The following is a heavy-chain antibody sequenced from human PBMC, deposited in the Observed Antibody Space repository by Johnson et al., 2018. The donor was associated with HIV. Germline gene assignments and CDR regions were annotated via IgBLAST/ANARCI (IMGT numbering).Heavy chain of an antibody. V-gene: IGHV3-66*01. D-gene: IGHD6-13*01. Sequence: VQLVESGGGLVQPGGSLRLSCAASGFTFSSYWMHWVRQAPGKGLEWVSVIYSGGSTYYADSVKGRFTISRDNSKNTLYLQMNSLRAEDTAIYYCVKGMDSSSWYAFDIWCQGTMVTVSS. J-gene: IGHJ3*02. CDR3: VKGMDSSSWYAFDI. CDR2: IYSGGST. CDR1: GFTFSSYW.